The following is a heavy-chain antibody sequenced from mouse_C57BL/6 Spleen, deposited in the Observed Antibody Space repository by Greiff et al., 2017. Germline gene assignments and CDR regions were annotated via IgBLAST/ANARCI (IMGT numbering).Heavy chain of an antibody. V-gene: IGHV8-12*01. CDR1: GFSLSTSGMG. J-gene: IGHJ1*03. CDR3: ARGYYGSSFDV. Sequence: QVQLKVSGPGILQSSQTLSLTCSFSGFSLSTSGMGVSWIRQPSGKGLEWLAHIYWDDDKRYNPSLKSRLTISKDTSRNQVFLKITSVDTADTATYYCARGYYGSSFDVWGTGTTVTVSS. D-gene: IGHD1-1*01. CDR2: IYWDDDK.